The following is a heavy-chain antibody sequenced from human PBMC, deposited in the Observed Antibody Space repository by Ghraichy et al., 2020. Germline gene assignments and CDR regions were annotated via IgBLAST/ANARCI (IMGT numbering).Heavy chain of an antibody. V-gene: IGHV5-51*01. Sequence: GDSLNISCKGSGYSFTSYWIGWVRQMPGKGLEWMGIIYPGDSDTRYSPSFQGQVTISADKSISTAYLQWSSLKASDTAMYYCARLLIPRRYCSSTSCYHVWFDPWGQGTLVTVSS. CDR3: ARLLIPRRYCSSTSCYHVWFDP. CDR1: GYSFTSYW. D-gene: IGHD2-2*01. CDR2: IYPGDSDT. J-gene: IGHJ5*02.